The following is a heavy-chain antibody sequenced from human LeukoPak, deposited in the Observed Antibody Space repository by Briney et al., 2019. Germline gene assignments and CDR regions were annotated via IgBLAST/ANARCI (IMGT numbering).Heavy chain of an antibody. CDR2: LYHGGST. Sequence: SETLSLTCTVSGGSIRSYYWSWIRQPPGKGLEWIGYLYHGGSTYYNPSLKSRVIISEDASKNQFSLKLSSMTAADTAVYYCARVKGDYYGSGSYPLDYWGQGTLVTVSS. CDR1: GGSIRSYY. V-gene: IGHV4-59*12. CDR3: ARVKGDYYGSGSYPLDY. J-gene: IGHJ4*02. D-gene: IGHD3-10*01.